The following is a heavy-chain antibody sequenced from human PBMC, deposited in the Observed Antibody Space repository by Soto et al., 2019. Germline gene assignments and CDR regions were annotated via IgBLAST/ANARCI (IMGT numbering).Heavy chain of an antibody. Sequence: EVQLLESGGGLVQPGGSLRLSCAASGFTFSSYAMSWVRQAPGKGLEWVSAISGSGGSTYYADSVKGRFTIYRDNSKNPVYLPTNRLRAEASAVYYCAKSYNEYDYDGMAVWGQGTTVTVYS. V-gene: IGHV3-23*01. J-gene: IGHJ6*01. CDR1: GFTFSSYA. CDR3: AKSYNEYDYDGMAV. D-gene: IGHD1-1*01. CDR2: ISGSGGST.